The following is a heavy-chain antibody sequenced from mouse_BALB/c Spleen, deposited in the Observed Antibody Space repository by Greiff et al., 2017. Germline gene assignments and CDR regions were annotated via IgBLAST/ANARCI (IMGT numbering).Heavy chain of an antibody. Sequence: EVQRVESGGGLVQPGGSLRLSCATSGFTFTDYYMSWVRQPPGKALEWLGFIRNKANGYTTEYSASVKGRFTISRDNSQSILYLQMNTLRAEDSATYYCARDRGTTVVAGDFDYWGQGTTLTVSS. J-gene: IGHJ2*01. CDR3: ARDRGTTVVAGDFDY. V-gene: IGHV7-3*02. CDR1: GFTFTDYY. D-gene: IGHD1-1*01. CDR2: IRNKANGYTT.